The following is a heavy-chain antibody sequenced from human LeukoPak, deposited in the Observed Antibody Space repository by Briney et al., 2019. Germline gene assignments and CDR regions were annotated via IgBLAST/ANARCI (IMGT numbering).Heavy chain of an antibody. V-gene: IGHV1-2*02. CDR1: GYTFTGYY. Sequence: ASVKVSCKASGYTFTGYYIHWVRQAPGQGLEWMGWINPSSGGTNSAQKFQGRVTMTRDTSISTAYMELSRLRSDDTAVYYCARPTLSPYYYDSSGDYDYWGQGTLVTVSS. CDR2: INPSSGGT. D-gene: IGHD3-22*01. CDR3: ARPTLSPYYYDSSGDYDY. J-gene: IGHJ4*02.